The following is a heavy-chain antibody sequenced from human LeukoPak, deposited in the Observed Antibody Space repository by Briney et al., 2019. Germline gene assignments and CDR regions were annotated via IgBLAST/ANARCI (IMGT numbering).Heavy chain of an antibody. V-gene: IGHV3-7*01. J-gene: IGHJ4*02. Sequence: PGGSLRLSCAASGFTFTSYWMTWLGQAPGKGLEWVASISSDGSGKYYMDSVKGRFTISRDNAKNSLFLQMNSLRAEDTAVHYCGIVRPGDADYWGQGTLVTVSS. CDR3: GIVRPGDADY. CDR2: ISSDGSGK. CDR1: GFTFTSYW. D-gene: IGHD1-26*01.